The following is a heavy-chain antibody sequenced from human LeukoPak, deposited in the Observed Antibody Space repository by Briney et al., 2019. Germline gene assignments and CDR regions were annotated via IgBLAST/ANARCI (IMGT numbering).Heavy chain of an antibody. J-gene: IGHJ4*02. Sequence: GGSLRLSCAASGLTFSSYAMNWVRQAPGKGLEWVSGISGSGGGTYYADSVKGRFTISRDNSKNTLYLQMNSLRVEDTAVYYCAKQYDFWSGPDYWGQGTLVTVSS. CDR2: ISGSGGGT. CDR1: GLTFSSYA. D-gene: IGHD3-3*01. V-gene: IGHV3-23*01. CDR3: AKQYDFWSGPDY.